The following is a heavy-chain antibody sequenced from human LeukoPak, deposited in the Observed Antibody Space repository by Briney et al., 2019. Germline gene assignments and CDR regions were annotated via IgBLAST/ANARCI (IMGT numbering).Heavy chain of an antibody. J-gene: IGHJ4*02. CDR1: GFTFSSYS. CDR2: ISSSSSYI. V-gene: IGHV3-21*01. D-gene: IGHD6-13*01. CDR3: ARDENIATAGGYYFDY. Sequence: GGSLRLSCAASGFTFSSYSMNWVRQAPGKGLEWVSSISSSSSYIYYADSVKGRFTISRDNAENSLYLQMNSLRAEDTAVYYCARDENIATAGGYYFDYWGQGTLVTVSS.